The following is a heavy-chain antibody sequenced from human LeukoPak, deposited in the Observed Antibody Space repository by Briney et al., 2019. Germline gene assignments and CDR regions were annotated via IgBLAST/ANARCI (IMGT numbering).Heavy chain of an antibody. Sequence: SETLSLTCTVSGFSISGGYYWGWIRQPPGKGLEWIGSIYHGGSTYYNPSLKSRFTMSVDTSKNQFSLKLSSVTAADTAVYYCASADYDMAFDIWGQGTMVTVSS. CDR1: GFSISGGYY. V-gene: IGHV4-38-2*02. D-gene: IGHD3-9*01. CDR2: IYHGGST. J-gene: IGHJ3*02. CDR3: ASADYDMAFDI.